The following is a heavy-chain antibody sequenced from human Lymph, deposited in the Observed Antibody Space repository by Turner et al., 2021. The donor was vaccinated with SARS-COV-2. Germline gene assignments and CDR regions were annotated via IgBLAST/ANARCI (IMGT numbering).Heavy chain of an antibody. V-gene: IGHV3-30-3*01. J-gene: IGHJ4*02. Sequence: QVQLVESGGGVVQPGRSLRLSCAASGFTFSSYAMHWVRQAPGKGLEWVALISYDGSNKYYADSVKGRLTISRDNSKNTLYLQMNSLRAEDTAVYYCARDVGAALDYWGQGTLVTVSS. CDR3: ARDVGAALDY. D-gene: IGHD6-25*01. CDR2: ISYDGSNK. CDR1: GFTFSSYA.